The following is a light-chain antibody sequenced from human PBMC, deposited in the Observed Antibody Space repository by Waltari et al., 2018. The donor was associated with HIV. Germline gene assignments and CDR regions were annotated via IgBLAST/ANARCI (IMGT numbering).Light chain of an antibody. CDR1: QSILSSSNNRKY. CDR3: HQYYTTPYT. V-gene: IGKV4-1*01. J-gene: IGKJ2*01. Sequence: DIVMTQSPDSLAVSLGERATMNCKSSQSILSSSNNRKYLAWYQQKPGQPPKLLSYWASSRDSGVPDRFIGRGSGTDFSLTISSLQAEDVAVYFCHQYYTTPYTFGQGTKLEIK. CDR2: WAS.